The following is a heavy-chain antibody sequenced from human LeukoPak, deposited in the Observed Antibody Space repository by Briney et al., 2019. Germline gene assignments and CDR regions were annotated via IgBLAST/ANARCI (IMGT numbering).Heavy chain of an antibody. V-gene: IGHV3-23*01. CDR3: AKVRDYDSSGYSDY. Sequence: GGSLRLSCAASGFTFSGYWMSWVRQAPGKGLEWVSAISGSGGSTYYVDSVKGRFTISRDNFKNTLYLQMNSLRAEDTAVYYCAKVRDYDSSGYSDYWGQGNLVTVSS. CDR1: GFTFSGYW. CDR2: ISGSGGST. J-gene: IGHJ4*02. D-gene: IGHD3-22*01.